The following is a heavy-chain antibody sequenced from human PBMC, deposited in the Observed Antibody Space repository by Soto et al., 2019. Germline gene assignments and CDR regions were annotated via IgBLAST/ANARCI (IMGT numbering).Heavy chain of an antibody. Sequence: QVQLVQSGAEVKKPGASVKVSCKASGYTFTSYGISWVRQAPGQGLEWMGWISAYNGNTKYAQKFQGRVTMATDNSTSKGYMELRGLRSDGTAVYYCARDPQIFDFWGPGTLVTGSS. J-gene: IGHJ4*02. CDR2: ISAYNGNT. V-gene: IGHV1-18*04. CDR3: ARDPQIFDF. CDR1: GYTFTSYG.